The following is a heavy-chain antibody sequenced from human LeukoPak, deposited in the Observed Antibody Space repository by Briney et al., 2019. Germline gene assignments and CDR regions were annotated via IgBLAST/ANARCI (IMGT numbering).Heavy chain of an antibody. J-gene: IGHJ5*02. CDR1: GGSISTYY. Sequence: SETLSLTCTVSGGSISTYYWSWIRQPAGKGLEWIGRIHTSGSTTYNPSLKSRVTMSVDTSKNQFSLKLRSVTAADTAVYYCARPLSLGYCSGGSCYGRGAWFDRWGQGTLVTVSS. CDR2: IHTSGST. CDR3: ARPLSLGYCSGGSCYGRGAWFDR. V-gene: IGHV4-4*07. D-gene: IGHD2-15*01.